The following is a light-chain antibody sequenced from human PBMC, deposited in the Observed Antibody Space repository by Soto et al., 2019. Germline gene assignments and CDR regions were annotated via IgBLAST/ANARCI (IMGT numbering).Light chain of an antibody. J-gene: IGLJ2*01. CDR3: QSFDSSFIGLV. V-gene: IGLV1-40*01. CDR2: DNT. Sequence: QSVLTQPPSVTGAPGQRVTISCTGSNSNIGADYGVHWYQQFPETAPKLLIYDNTNRPSGVPDRFSGSKSGTSASLAITGLQAEDEDDYYCQSFDSSFIGLVFGGGTKLTAL. CDR1: NSNIGADYG.